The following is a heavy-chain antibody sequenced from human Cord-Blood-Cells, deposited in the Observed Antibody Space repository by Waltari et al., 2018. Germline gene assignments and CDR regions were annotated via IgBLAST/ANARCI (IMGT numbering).Heavy chain of an antibody. CDR1: GYTFTSYY. CDR2: INPSGGST. J-gene: IGHJ6*03. CDR3: ARGMIAASQPSYYYYYMDV. V-gene: IGHV1-46*01. D-gene: IGHD6-6*01. Sequence: QVQLVQSGAEGKKPGASVKVSCKAYGYTFTSYYMNWVRQVPRPRHEWMGIINPSGGSTSYAQKFQGRVTMTRDTSTSTVYMELSSLRSEDTAVYYCARGMIAASQPSYYYYYMDVWGKGTTVTVSS.